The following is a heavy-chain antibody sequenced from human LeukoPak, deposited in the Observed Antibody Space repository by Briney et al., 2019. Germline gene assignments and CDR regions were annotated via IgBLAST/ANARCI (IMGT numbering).Heavy chain of an antibody. CDR3: ARGLQLHDAFDI. CDR2: ISSSSSYI. CDR1: ALTRSAHS. D-gene: IGHD5-18*01. V-gene: IGHV3-21*01. Sequence: GGSLRLSCAGSALTRSAHSMHWVRQAPGKGLEWVSSISSSSSYIYYANSVKGRFTISRDDAKNSLYLQMNSLRAEDTAVYYCARGLQLHDAFDIWGQGTMVTVSS. J-gene: IGHJ3*02.